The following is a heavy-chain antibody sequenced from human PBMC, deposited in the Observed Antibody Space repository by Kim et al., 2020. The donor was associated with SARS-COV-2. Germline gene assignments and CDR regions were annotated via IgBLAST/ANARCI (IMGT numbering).Heavy chain of an antibody. CDR3: ARPGGGPFDI. CDR1: GFTFTNYW. J-gene: IGHJ3*02. Sequence: GGSLRLSCAASGFTFTNYWINWVRQAPGKGLEWVANIKQDGSDKYYVDSVKGRFTISRDNGKNSLYLQMNSLRVEDTAVYYCARPGGGPFDIWGQGTVVTVSS. CDR2: IKQDGSDK. V-gene: IGHV3-7*01. D-gene: IGHD3-16*01.